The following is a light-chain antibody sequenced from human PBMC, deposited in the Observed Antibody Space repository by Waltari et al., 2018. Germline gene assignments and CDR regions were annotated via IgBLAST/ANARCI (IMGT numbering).Light chain of an antibody. Sequence: EIVLTQSPGTLSLSQGERATLSCRAGQSVSSGYLAWYQQKHGQAPRLLIYGASSRATGIPDRFSGSGSGTDFTLTINRLEPEDSGVYYCQQYGSSPPLTFGGGTKVEI. CDR2: GAS. J-gene: IGKJ4*01. V-gene: IGKV3-20*01. CDR1: QSVSSGY. CDR3: QQYGSSPPLT.